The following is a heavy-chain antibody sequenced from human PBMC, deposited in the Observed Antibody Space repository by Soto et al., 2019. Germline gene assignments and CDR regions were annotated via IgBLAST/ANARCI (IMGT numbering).Heavy chain of an antibody. Sequence: SDTLYLTCTVSGGTISSSYWSWIRQPPGKGLEWIGYIYYSGSTNYNPSLKSRVTISVDTSKNQFSLKLSSVTAADTAVYYCARGADFWSGYFDYWGQGTLVTVSS. CDR1: GGTISSSY. D-gene: IGHD3-3*01. CDR3: ARGADFWSGYFDY. J-gene: IGHJ4*02. V-gene: IGHV4-59*07. CDR2: IYYSGST.